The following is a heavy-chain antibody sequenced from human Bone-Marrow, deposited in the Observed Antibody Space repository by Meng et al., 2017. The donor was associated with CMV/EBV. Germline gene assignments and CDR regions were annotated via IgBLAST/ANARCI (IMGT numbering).Heavy chain of an antibody. D-gene: IGHD2-15*01. CDR3: ARHGVMVVPYNWFDP. CDR1: GGSISSSSYY. V-gene: IGHV4-39*01. Sequence: SETLSLTCTVSGGSISSSSYYWGWIRQPPGKGLEWIGSIYYSGSTYYNPSLKSRVTISVDTSKNQFSLKLSSVTAADTAVYYCARHGVMVVPYNWFDPWGQGTLVTVS. J-gene: IGHJ5*02. CDR2: IYYSGST.